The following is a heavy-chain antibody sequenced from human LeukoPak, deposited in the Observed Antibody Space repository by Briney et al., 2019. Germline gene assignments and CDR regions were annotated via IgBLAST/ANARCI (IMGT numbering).Heavy chain of an antibody. CDR3: VREGEYGEDYY. CDR1: GFTFSSYA. V-gene: IGHV3-23*01. Sequence: GGSLRLSCAASGFTFSSYAMSWVRHAPGKGVEWVSAISGSGGSTYYADSVKGRFTISKDNSKNTLYLQMNSLRAEDTAVYYCVREGEYGEDYYWGQGIQVIVSS. J-gene: IGHJ4*02. CDR2: ISGSGGST. D-gene: IGHD4-17*01.